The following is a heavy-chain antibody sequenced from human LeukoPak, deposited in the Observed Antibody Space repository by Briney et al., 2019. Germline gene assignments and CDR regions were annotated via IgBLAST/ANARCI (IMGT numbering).Heavy chain of an antibody. CDR2: IIHIFGTA. D-gene: IGHD1-1*01. CDR1: GGTFSSYA. J-gene: IGHJ6*03. V-gene: IGHV1-69*13. CDR3: ARDRLERLGEYYYYYYMDV. Sequence: GASVKVSCKASGGTFSSYAISWVRQAPGQGLEWMGGIIHIFGTANYAQKFQGRVTITADESTSTAYMELSSLRSEDTAVYYCARDRLERLGEYYYYYYMDVWGKGTTVTVSS.